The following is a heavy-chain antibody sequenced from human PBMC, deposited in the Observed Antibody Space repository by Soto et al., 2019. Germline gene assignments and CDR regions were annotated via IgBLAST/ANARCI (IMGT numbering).Heavy chain of an antibody. CDR3: ARGQEGIVATD. J-gene: IGHJ4*02. Sequence: QVQLQQWGAGLLKPSETLSLTCTVNGGSLTGYYWSWIRQPPGKGLEWIGEVKDGGSTNYSPSLRGRVSISADTSKNHFSRRLNSVTAADTAVYFCARGQEGIVATDWDQGALVTVSS. V-gene: IGHV4-34*01. CDR2: VKDGGST. CDR1: GGSLTGYY. D-gene: IGHD5-12*01.